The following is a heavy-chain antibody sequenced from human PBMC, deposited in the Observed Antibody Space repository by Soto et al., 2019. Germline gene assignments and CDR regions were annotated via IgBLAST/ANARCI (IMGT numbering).Heavy chain of an antibody. Sequence: QVQLVESGGGVVQPGRSLRLSCAASGFTFSSYGMHWVRQAPGKGLEWVAVISYDGSNKYYADSVKGRFTISRDNSKNTLYLQMNSLGAEDTAVYYCAKDSSHYFDRSGYYYFDYWGQGTLVTVSS. CDR2: ISYDGSNK. CDR1: GFTFSSYG. J-gene: IGHJ4*02. D-gene: IGHD3-22*01. V-gene: IGHV3-30*18. CDR3: AKDSSHYFDRSGYYYFDY.